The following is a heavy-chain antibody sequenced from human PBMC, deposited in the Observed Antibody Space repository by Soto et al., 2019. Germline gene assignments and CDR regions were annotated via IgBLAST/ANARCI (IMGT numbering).Heavy chain of an antibody. CDR1: GFTFSSYA. CDR3: ARDTRDQDSHRGYFDY. J-gene: IGHJ4*02. D-gene: IGHD3-10*01. Sequence: QVQLVESGGGVVQPGRSLRLSCAASGFTFSSYAMHWVRQAPGKGLEWVAVISYDGSNKYYADSVKGRFTISRDNSKNTLYLQMNSLRAEDTAVYYCARDTRDQDSHRGYFDYWGQGTLVTVSS. CDR2: ISYDGSNK. V-gene: IGHV3-30-3*01.